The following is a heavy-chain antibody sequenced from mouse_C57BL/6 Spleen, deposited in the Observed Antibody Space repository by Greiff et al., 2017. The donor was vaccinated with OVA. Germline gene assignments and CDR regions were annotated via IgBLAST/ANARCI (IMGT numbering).Heavy chain of an antibody. J-gene: IGHJ2*01. Sequence: VQLQQSGAELMKPGASVKLSCKATGYTFTGYWIEWVKQRPGHGLEWIGEILPGSGSTNYNEKFKGKATFTVDPSSNTAYMQLSSLTAEDSAIYYCARRGYGYDPYYFDDWGKGTTLPVSS. V-gene: IGHV1-9*01. CDR3: ARRGYGYDPYYFDD. D-gene: IGHD2-2*01. CDR2: ILPGSGST. CDR1: GYTFTGYW.